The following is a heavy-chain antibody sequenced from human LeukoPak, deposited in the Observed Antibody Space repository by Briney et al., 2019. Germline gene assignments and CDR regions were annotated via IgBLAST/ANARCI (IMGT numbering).Heavy chain of an antibody. Sequence: SVKVSCKASGGTFSSYAISWVRQAPGQGLEWMGGIIPIFGTANYAQKFQGRVTITADKSTSTAYMELSSLRSEDTAVYYCARDHTTRSNWFDPWGQGTLVTVSS. CDR1: GGTFSSYA. CDR3: ARDHTTRSNWFDP. CDR2: IIPIFGTA. V-gene: IGHV1-69*06. J-gene: IGHJ5*02. D-gene: IGHD1-26*01.